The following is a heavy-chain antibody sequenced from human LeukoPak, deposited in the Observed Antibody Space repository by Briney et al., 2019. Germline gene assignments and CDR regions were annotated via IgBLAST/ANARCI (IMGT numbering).Heavy chain of an antibody. J-gene: IGHJ6*02. CDR2: IYYSGSS. Sequence: PSETLSLTCTVSGGSSSSSSYYWDWIRQPPGKGLVWIGSIYYSGSSYYNPSLTSRVTISVETSKNHYSRKLNSVTTADTAVYFRARGDGRYHYYGLEVWGQGTTVTVSS. V-gene: IGHV4-39*02. D-gene: IGHD5-24*01. CDR3: ARGDGRYHYYGLEV. CDR1: GGSSSSSSYY.